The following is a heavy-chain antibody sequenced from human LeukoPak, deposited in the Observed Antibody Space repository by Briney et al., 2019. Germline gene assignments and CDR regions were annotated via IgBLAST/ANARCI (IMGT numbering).Heavy chain of an antibody. D-gene: IGHD5-18*01. J-gene: IGHJ3*02. CDR2: ISYDGSNK. Sequence: GGSLRHSCVASGFTLSSYNMHWVRQAPGKGLEWVAVISYDGSNKYYADSVKGRSTISRDNSKNTLYLQMNSLRPEDTAVYYCGRDTVGYGGAFDIWGQGTMVTVSS. CDR3: GRDTVGYGGAFDI. CDR1: GFTLSSYN. V-gene: IGHV3-30-3*01.